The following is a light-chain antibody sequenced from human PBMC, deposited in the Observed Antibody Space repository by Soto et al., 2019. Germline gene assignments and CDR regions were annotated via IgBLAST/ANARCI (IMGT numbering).Light chain of an antibody. V-gene: IGLV1-40*01. Sequence: QSVLTQPPSVSGAPGQRVTISCTGSSSNIGADYDVHWYQQLPGTAPKLVIYGQSNRPSGVPDRSSGSKSGTSASLAITGLQAEDEADYYCQSYDRSLSGYVFGTGTKVTVL. CDR1: SSNIGADYD. J-gene: IGLJ1*01. CDR2: GQS. CDR3: QSYDRSLSGYV.